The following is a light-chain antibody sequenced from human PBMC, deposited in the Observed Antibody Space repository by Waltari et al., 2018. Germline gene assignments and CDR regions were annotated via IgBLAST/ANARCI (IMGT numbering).Light chain of an antibody. V-gene: IGKV3-20*01. Sequence: EIVLTQSPGTLSVSPGERATLSCRASQSITCNYLAWYQHKPGLAPRLLIYGASSRATGIPDRFSGSGSGTDFTLTISRLEPEDFAVYSCQQYGGSPRTFGQGTKLEFK. CDR2: GAS. CDR1: QSITCNY. J-gene: IGKJ2*01. CDR3: QQYGGSPRT.